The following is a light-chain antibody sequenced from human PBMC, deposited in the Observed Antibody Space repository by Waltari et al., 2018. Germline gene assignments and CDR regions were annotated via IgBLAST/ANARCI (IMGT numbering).Light chain of an antibody. CDR3: QSYDSSLSGVI. CDR1: SSNTGAGYD. CDR2: CNN. Sequence: QSVLTQPPSVSGAPGQRITISCTGTSSNTGAGYDVHWYPPLPGTAPKLLILCNNNRPSGVPDRFSASKSDTSASLAITGLQAEDEADYYCQSYDSSLSGVIFGGGTKLTVL. J-gene: IGLJ2*01. V-gene: IGLV1-40*01.